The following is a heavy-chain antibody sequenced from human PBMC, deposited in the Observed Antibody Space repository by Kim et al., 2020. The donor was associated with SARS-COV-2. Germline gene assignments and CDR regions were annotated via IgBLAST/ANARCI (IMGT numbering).Heavy chain of an antibody. D-gene: IGHD2-8*01. J-gene: IGHJ4*01. V-gene: IGHV3-53*05. CDR3: TTYRYNTRDGWTGFDY. Sequence: GGSLRLSCAASGFSVSDNYMTWVRQAPGKGLEWVSAIYSDGTPYYADAVRGRFIVSRDGSKNTLFFQMNALRAEDAAMYFCTTYRYNTRDGWTGFDY. CDR1: GFSVSDNY. CDR2: IYSDGTP.